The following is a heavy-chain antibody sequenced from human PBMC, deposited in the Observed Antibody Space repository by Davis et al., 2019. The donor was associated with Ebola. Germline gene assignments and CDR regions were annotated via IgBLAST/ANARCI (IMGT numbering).Heavy chain of an antibody. J-gene: IGHJ4*02. V-gene: IGHV3-7*01. CDR3: ARVGSSSWRYYFDY. Sequence: PGGSLRLSCAASGFTFSSYWMSWVRQAPGKGLEWMANIKQDGSEKYYVDSVKGRFTISRDNAKNSLYLQMNSLRAEDTAVYYCARVGSSSWRYYFDYWGQGTLVTVSS. CDR2: IKQDGSEK. D-gene: IGHD6-13*01. CDR1: GFTFSSYW.